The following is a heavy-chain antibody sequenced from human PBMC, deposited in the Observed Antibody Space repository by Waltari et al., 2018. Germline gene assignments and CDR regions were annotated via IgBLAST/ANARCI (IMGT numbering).Heavy chain of an antibody. V-gene: IGHV1-24*01. CDR1: GYTLTESP. D-gene: IGHD5-12*01. J-gene: IGHJ5*02. CDR2: YVPEECET. CDR3: ATDHYRQSGYDS. Sequence: QVQMVQYGAEVKQPGASVKVSCKVSGYTLTESPMHWVLQAPGKVLEWMGGYVPEECETIYAQSFHGRVAMTEDSSTDTAYMQLTSLTAEDTAVYYCATDHYRQSGYDSWGQGTLVTVSS.